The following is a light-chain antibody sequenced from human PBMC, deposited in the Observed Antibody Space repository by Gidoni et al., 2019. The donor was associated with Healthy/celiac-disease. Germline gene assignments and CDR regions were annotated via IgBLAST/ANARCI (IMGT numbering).Light chain of an antibody. V-gene: IGKV3-20*01. CDR3: QQYGSSPPWT. CDR2: GAS. J-gene: IGKJ1*01. CDR1: QSVSSSY. Sequence: EIVLTQYPGTLSLSPGERATLSCRASQSVSSSYLAWYQQKPGQAPRLLIYGASSRATGIPDRFSGSGSGTDFTLTISRLEPADFAVYYCQQYGSSPPWTFGQGTKVEIK.